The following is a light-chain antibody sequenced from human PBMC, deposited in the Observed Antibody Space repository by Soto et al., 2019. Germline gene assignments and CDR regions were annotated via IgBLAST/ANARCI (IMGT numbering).Light chain of an antibody. Sequence: QSALTQPASVSGSPGQSITISCTGTSSDVGDYNYVSWYQQHPGKAPKLIIYEVSHRLSGVSNRFSGSKSGHTASLTISGLQDDDEADYYRSSSITNNIVVFGGGTKLTVL. V-gene: IGLV2-14*01. CDR3: SSSITNNIVV. CDR2: EVS. CDR1: SSDVGDYNY. J-gene: IGLJ2*01.